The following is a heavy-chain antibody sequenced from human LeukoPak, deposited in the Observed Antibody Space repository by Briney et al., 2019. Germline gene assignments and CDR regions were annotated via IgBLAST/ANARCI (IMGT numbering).Heavy chain of an antibody. D-gene: IGHD3-22*01. CDR2: IDPSDSYT. Sequence: GESPRISCKGSGYSFTSYWISWVRQMPGKGLEWMGRIDPSDSYTNYSPSFQGHVTISADKSISTAYLQWSSLKASDTAMYYCARDLGGYYYDSSGYRPLGYWGQGTLVTVSS. V-gene: IGHV5-10-1*01. CDR1: GYSFTSYW. J-gene: IGHJ4*02. CDR3: ARDLGGYYYDSSGYRPLGY.